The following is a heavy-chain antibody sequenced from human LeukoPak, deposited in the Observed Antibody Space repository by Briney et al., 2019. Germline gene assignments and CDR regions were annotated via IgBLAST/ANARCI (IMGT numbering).Heavy chain of an antibody. J-gene: IGHJ4*02. CDR2: IVVGSGNT. CDR3: AAPRSTSTSPFDY. V-gene: IGHV1-58*01. Sequence: SVKVSCKASGFTFTSSAVQWVRQARGQRLEWIGWIVVGSGNTNYAQKFQERVTITRDMSTSTAYMELSSLRSEGTAVYYCAAPRSTSTSPFDYWGQGTLVTVSS. CDR1: GFTFTSSA.